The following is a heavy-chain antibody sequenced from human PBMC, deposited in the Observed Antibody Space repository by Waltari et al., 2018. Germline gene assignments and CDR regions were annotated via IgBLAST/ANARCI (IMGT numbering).Heavy chain of an antibody. J-gene: IGHJ4*02. CDR1: GGTFSSYA. V-gene: IGHV1-69*04. CDR2: IIPIVGTA. CDR3: ASPNVPIAARPGGFDY. D-gene: IGHD6-6*01. Sequence: QVQLVQSGAEVKKPGSSVKVSCKASGGTFSSYAISWVRQAPGQGLEWMGRIIPIVGTANYAQKFQGRVTITADKSTSTAYMELSSLRSEDTAVYYCASPNVPIAARPGGFDYWGQGTLVTVSS.